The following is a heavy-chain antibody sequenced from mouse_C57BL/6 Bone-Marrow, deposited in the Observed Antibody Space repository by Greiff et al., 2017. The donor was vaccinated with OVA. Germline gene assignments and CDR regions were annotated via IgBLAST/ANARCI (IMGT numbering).Heavy chain of an antibody. D-gene: IGHD1-1*01. CDR1: GYTFTDYE. CDR2: IDPETGGT. J-gene: IGHJ2*01. Sequence: QVQLQQSGAELVRPGASVTLSCKASGYTFTDYEMHWVKQTPVHGLEWIGAIDPETGGTAYNQKFKGKAILTADKSSSTAYMELRSLTSEDSAVYYCTSAREYGSSYVLDYWGQGTTLTVSS. V-gene: IGHV1-15*01. CDR3: TSAREYGSSYVLDY.